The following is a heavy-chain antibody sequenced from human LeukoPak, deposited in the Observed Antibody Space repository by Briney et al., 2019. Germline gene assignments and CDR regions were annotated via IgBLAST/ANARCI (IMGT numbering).Heavy chain of an antibody. D-gene: IGHD3-10*01. J-gene: IGHJ4*02. CDR1: AYTFSNYC. CDR2: ISAYNGNT. CDR3: ARDLDGSGSYYTDY. Sequence: GASVKVSCKASAYTFSNYCFNWVRQAPGQGLEWVGWISAYNGNTKYAQKLQGRFTMSTDTSTSTAYMELRSLTSDDTAVYYCARDLDGSGSYYTDYWGQGTLVTVSS. V-gene: IGHV1-18*01.